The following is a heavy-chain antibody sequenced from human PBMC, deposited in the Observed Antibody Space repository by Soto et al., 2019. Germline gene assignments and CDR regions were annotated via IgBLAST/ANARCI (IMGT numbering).Heavy chain of an antibody. CDR1: GGSFSGYY. CDR2: INHSGST. Sequence: SETLSLTCAVYGGSFSGYYWSWIRQPPGKGLEWIGEINHSGSTNYNPSLKSRVTISVDTSKNQFSLKLSSVTAADTAVYYCARAGKLRFLEWLPYYYYGMDVWGQGTTVTVSS. D-gene: IGHD3-3*01. CDR3: ARAGKLRFLEWLPYYYYGMDV. J-gene: IGHJ6*02. V-gene: IGHV4-34*01.